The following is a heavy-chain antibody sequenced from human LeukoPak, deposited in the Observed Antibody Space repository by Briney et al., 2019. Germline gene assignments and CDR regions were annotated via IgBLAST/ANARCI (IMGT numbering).Heavy chain of an antibody. CDR3: ARELSWSGRDY. CDR2: INQDGSAK. CDR1: GFTFSGSW. J-gene: IGHJ4*02. D-gene: IGHD3-3*01. V-gene: IGHV3-7*01. Sequence: GGSLRLSCAASGFTFSGSWMSWVRQAPGKGLEWVANINQDGSAKNYLDSVKGRFTISIDRGKNSLYLQMNSLRDEDAAVYYCARELSWSGRDYWGQGTLVTVSS.